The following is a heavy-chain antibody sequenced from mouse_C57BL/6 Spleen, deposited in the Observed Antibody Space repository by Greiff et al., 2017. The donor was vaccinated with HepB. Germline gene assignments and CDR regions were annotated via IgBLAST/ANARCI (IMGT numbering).Heavy chain of an antibody. CDR1: GYTFTDYE. CDR2: IDPETGGT. CDR3: TRPLYYYGSSYWYFDV. D-gene: IGHD1-1*01. J-gene: IGHJ1*03. Sequence: QVQLQQSGAELVRPGASVTLSCKASGYTFTDYEMHWVKQTPVHGLEWIGAIDPETGGTAYNQKFKGKAILTADKSSSTAYMELRSLTSEDSAVYYCTRPLYYYGSSYWYFDVWGTGTTVTVSS. V-gene: IGHV1-15*01.